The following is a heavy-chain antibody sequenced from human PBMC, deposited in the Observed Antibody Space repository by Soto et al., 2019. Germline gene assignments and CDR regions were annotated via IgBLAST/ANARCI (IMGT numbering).Heavy chain of an antibody. CDR2: CRDKRQGYST. J-gene: IGHJ4*02. V-gene: IGHV3-72*01. CDR3: FRAMYVAYSSVYTPCLHY. Sequence: DGCLGLSCAGAGFTSSDHYIDSVRHALGQGLEWVGRCRDKRQGYSTAYAASVKGRFTTSRDESKNSAYVQMNRVNNDVTAVSYCFRAMYVAYSSVYTPCLHYLVPGSVVTVCS. D-gene: IGHD6-19*01. CDR1: GFTSSDHY.